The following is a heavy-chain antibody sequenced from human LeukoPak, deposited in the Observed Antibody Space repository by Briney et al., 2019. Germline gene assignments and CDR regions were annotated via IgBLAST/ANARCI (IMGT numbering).Heavy chain of an antibody. Sequence: SETLSLTCTVSGGSISSSSYYWGWIRQPPGKGLEWIGIIYYSGSTYYNPSLKSRVTISVDTSKNQFSLKLSSVTAADTAVYYCARVHREESRGFYYYGSGSYLFDYWGQGTLVTVSS. J-gene: IGHJ4*02. CDR2: IYYSGST. D-gene: IGHD3-10*01. V-gene: IGHV4-39*07. CDR3: ARVHREESRGFYYYGSGSYLFDY. CDR1: GGSISSSSYY.